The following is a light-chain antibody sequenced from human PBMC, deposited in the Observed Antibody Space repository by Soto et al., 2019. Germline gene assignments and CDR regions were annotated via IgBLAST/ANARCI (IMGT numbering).Light chain of an antibody. CDR2: GVS. J-gene: IGKJ4*01. CDR3: QQYSSSPVT. CDR1: QRVSNTY. V-gene: IGKV3-20*01. Sequence: EIVLAQSPGTLSLSPGERVTLSCRASQRVSNTYLAWYQQKPGQAPRLLIYGVSSRATGIPDRFSGSGSGTDFTLTISRLEPEDFAVYYCQQYSSSPVTFGGGTTVEIK.